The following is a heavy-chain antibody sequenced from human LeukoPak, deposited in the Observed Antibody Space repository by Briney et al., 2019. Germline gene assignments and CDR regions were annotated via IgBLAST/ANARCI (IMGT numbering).Heavy chain of an antibody. Sequence: GGSLRLSCAASGFTFRNYAMHWVRQAPGKGLEWVAVISYDGSNKYYADSVKGRFTISRDNSKNPLYLQMNSLRAEDTAVYYCAREQWSRQYFDYWGQGTLVTVSS. V-gene: IGHV3-30-3*01. D-gene: IGHD6-19*01. CDR2: ISYDGSNK. CDR1: GFTFRNYA. CDR3: AREQWSRQYFDY. J-gene: IGHJ4*02.